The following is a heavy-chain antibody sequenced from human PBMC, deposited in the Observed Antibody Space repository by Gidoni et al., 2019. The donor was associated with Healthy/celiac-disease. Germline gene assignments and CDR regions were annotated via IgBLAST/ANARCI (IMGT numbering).Heavy chain of an antibody. V-gene: IGHV1-46*01. CDR3: ARDLVDDFWSGYYPGY. Sequence: QVQLVQSGAEVKKPGASVKVSCKASGYTFTSYYMHWVRQAPGQGLEWMGIINPSGGSTSYAQKFQGRVTMTRDTSTSTVYMELSSLRSEDTAVYYCARDLVDDFWSGYYPGYWGQGTLVTVSS. CDR1: GYTFTSYY. D-gene: IGHD3-3*01. J-gene: IGHJ4*02. CDR2: INPSGGST.